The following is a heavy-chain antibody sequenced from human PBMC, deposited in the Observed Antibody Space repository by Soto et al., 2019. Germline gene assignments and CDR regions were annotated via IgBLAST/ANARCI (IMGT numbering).Heavy chain of an antibody. V-gene: IGHV4-30-2*01. Sequence: DLEWIGYIYHSGSTYYNPSLKSRVTISVDRSKNQFSLKLSSVTAADTAVYYCARTSDSSSSLGGDIWGQGTMVTVSS. D-gene: IGHD6-6*01. J-gene: IGHJ3*02. CDR3: ARTSDSSSSLGGDI. CDR2: IYHSGST.